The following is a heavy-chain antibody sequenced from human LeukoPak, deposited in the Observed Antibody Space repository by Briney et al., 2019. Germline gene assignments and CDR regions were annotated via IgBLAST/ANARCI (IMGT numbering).Heavy chain of an antibody. V-gene: IGHV1-69*13. J-gene: IGHJ4*02. CDR3: ARVADFWSGYYAPYFDY. D-gene: IGHD3-3*01. CDR1: GGTFSSYA. Sequence: ASVKVSCKASGGTFSSYAISWVRQAPGQGLEWTGGIIPIFGTANYAQKFQGRVTITADESTSTAYMELSSLRSEDTAVYYCARVADFWSGYYAPYFDYWGQGTLVTVSS. CDR2: IIPIFGTA.